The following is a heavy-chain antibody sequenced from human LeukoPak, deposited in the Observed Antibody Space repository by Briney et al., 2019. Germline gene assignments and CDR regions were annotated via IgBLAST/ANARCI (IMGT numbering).Heavy chain of an antibody. D-gene: IGHD6-13*01. Sequence: HPGGSLRLSCAASGFTVSSNYMSWVRQAPGKGLEWVSVIYSGGTTNYADSVKGRFTISRDNSKNTLFLQMNSLRAEDTAVYYCARGGYSSCWYHFDYWGQGTLVTVSS. V-gene: IGHV3-53*01. CDR1: GFTVSSNY. CDR2: IYSGGTT. J-gene: IGHJ4*02. CDR3: ARGGYSSCWYHFDY.